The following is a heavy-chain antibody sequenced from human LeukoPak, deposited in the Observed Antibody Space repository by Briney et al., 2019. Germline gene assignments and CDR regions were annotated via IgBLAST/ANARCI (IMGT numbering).Heavy chain of an antibody. Sequence: GGSLRLTCAASGFTFDDYAMHWVRQAPGKGLEWVSLISGDGGSTYYADSVKGRFTISRDNSKNSLYLQMNSLRTEDTALYYCAKDIREGATTGFDYWGQGTLVTVSS. CDR3: AKDIREGATTGFDY. D-gene: IGHD1-26*01. CDR2: ISGDGGST. CDR1: GFTFDDYA. V-gene: IGHV3-43*02. J-gene: IGHJ4*02.